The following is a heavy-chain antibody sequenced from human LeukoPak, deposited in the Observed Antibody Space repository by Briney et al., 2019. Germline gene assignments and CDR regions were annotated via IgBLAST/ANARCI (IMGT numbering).Heavy chain of an antibody. CDR3: AKDGYSYGYVGFFDY. D-gene: IGHD5-18*01. CDR2: ISWNSGSI. CDR1: GFTFDDYA. Sequence: GRSLRLPCAASGFTFDDYAMHWVRQAPGKGLEWVSGISWNSGSIGYADSVKGRFTISRDNAKNSLYLQMNSLRAEDTALYYCAKDGYSYGYVGFFDYWGQGTLVTVSS. V-gene: IGHV3-9*01. J-gene: IGHJ4*02.